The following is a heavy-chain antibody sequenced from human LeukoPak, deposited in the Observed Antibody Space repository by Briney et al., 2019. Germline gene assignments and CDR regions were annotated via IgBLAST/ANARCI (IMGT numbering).Heavy chain of an antibody. CDR3: ARGPVYYYFDY. V-gene: IGHV4-4*09. D-gene: IGHD2-8*01. Sequence: SGTLSLTCTVSGGSISSYYWSWIRQPPGKGLEWIGYIYTSGSTNYNPSLKSRVTISVDTSKNQFSLKLSSVTAADTAVYYCARGPVYYYFDYWGQGTLVTVSS. CDR1: GGSISSYY. CDR2: IYTSGST. J-gene: IGHJ4*02.